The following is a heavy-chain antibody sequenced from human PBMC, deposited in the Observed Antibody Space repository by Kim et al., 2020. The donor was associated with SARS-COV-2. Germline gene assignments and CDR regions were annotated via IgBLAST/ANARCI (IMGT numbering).Heavy chain of an antibody. CDR1: GYTFSSYA. CDR3: ARSNPIDF. V-gene: IGHV7-4-1*02. CDR2: INTITGNP. J-gene: IGHJ4*02. Sequence: ASVKVSCKASGYTFSSYAMNWMRQAPGQGLEWMGWINTITGNPTYAQGFTGRFVFSLDTSVSTAYLQISSLKAEDTAIYYCARSNPIDFCGQGILVSVS.